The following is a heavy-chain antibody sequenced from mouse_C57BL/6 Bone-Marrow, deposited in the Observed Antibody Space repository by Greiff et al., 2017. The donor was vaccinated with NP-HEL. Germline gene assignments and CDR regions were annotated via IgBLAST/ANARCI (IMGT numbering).Heavy chain of an antibody. V-gene: IGHV5-9-1*02. Sequence: EVHLVESGAGLVKPGGSLKLSCAASGFTFSSYAMSWVRQTPEKWLEWVAYISSGGAYIYYADTVKGRFTISRDNARNTLYLQMISLKSEDTAMYYCTIYYSIGWAMDYWGQGTSVTVSS. CDR2: ISSGGAYI. D-gene: IGHD2-12*01. CDR1: GFTFSSYA. J-gene: IGHJ4*01. CDR3: TIYYSIGWAMDY.